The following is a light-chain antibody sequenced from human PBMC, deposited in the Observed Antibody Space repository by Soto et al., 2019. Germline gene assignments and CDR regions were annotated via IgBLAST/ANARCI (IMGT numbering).Light chain of an antibody. V-gene: IGKV3-15*01. Sequence: EIVVTQSPATLSVSPGERVTLSCRASQSVSSSLAWYQQRPGQAPRLLIYDTSTRAAGIAARFSGSGSGTEFTLTISSLQSEDSAIYYCQQYNIWPPWTFGQGTKVEVK. J-gene: IGKJ1*01. CDR2: DTS. CDR3: QQYNIWPPWT. CDR1: QSVSSS.